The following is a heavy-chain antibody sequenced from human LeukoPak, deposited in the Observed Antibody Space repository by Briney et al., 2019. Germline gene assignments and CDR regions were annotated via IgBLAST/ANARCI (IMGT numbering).Heavy chain of an antibody. CDR2: ISTSSGNT. D-gene: IGHD2-21*01. J-gene: IGHJ4*02. CDR3: ARERGRVVIDYFDY. Sequence: ASVKVSCKASGYTFTGYGISWLTQAPGQGLEWMAWISTSSGNTHYAQKFQGRVTMTTDTSTSTASMDLRSLRSDDTAVYYCARERGRVVIDYFDYWGRGTLVTVSS. CDR1: GYTFTGYG. V-gene: IGHV1-18*01.